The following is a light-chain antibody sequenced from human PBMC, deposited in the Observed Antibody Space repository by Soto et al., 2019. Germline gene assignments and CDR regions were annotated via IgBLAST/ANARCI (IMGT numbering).Light chain of an antibody. CDR2: LEGSGSY. CDR1: SGHSSYI. J-gene: IGLJ7*01. Sequence: QHVLTQSSSASASLGSSVKLTCTLSSGHSSYIIAWHQQQPGKAPRYLMKLEGSGSYNKGSGVPDRFSGSSSGADRYLTISNLQFEDEADYYCETWDSNSAVFGGGTQLTVL. CDR3: ETWDSNSAV. V-gene: IGLV4-60*02.